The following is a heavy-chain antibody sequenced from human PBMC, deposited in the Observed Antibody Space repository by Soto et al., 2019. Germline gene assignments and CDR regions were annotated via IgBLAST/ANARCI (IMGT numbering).Heavy chain of an antibody. D-gene: IGHD3-3*01. Sequence: ASVKVSCKASGYTFTSYGISWVRQAPGQGLEWMGWISAYNGNTNYAQKLQGRVTMTTDTSTSTAYMELRSLRSDDTAVYYCAREPILRFLEWGGAYYYYGMDVWGQGTTVTVSS. CDR2: ISAYNGNT. CDR1: GYTFTSYG. CDR3: AREPILRFLEWGGAYYYYGMDV. V-gene: IGHV1-18*04. J-gene: IGHJ6*02.